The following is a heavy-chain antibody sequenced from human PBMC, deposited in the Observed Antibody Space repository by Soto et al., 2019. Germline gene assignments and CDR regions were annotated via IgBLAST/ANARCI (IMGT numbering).Heavy chain of an antibody. Sequence: GASVKVSCKASGGTFSSYTISWVRQAPGQGLEWMGRIIPILGIANYAQKFQGRVTITADKSTSTAYMELSSLRSEDTAVYYCARDSSSFMGDYYYHYMDVWGKGTTVTVSS. D-gene: IGHD6-6*01. CDR2: IIPILGIA. CDR3: ARDSSSFMGDYYYHYMDV. V-gene: IGHV1-69*04. J-gene: IGHJ6*03. CDR1: GGTFSSYT.